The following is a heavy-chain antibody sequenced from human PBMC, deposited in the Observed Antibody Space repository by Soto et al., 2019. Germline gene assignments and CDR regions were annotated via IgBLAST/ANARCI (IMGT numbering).Heavy chain of an antibody. CDR3: AKEKGRGSCPGPSGL. CDR1: GFTLDDYT. Sequence: GVSLRLCSAASGFTLDDYTMPWVRQAPGKGLEWVSLISWDGGSTYYADSVKGRFTISRDNSKNSLFLQMNSLRTDDTALYYCAKEKGRGSCPGPSGLWGHGT. V-gene: IGHV3-43*01. D-gene: IGHD5-12*01. CDR2: ISWDGGST. J-gene: IGHJ4*01.